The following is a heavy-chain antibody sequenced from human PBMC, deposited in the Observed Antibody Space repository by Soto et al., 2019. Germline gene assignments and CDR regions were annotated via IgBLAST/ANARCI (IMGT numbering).Heavy chain of an antibody. V-gene: IGHV5-10-1*01. CDR2: IDPSDSYT. CDR1: GYSFTSYW. Sequence: GESLKISCKGSGYSFTSYWISWVRQMPGKGLEWMGRIDPSDSYTNYSPSFQGHVTISADKSISTAYLQWSSLKASDTAMYYCARHGLESGSLTGYYYDYWGQGTLVTVSS. D-gene: IGHD3-9*01. CDR3: ARHGLESGSLTGYYYDY. J-gene: IGHJ4*02.